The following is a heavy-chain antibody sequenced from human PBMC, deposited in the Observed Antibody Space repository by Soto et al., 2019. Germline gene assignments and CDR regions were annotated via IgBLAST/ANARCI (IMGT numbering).Heavy chain of an antibody. J-gene: IGHJ5*02. CDR2: ISSDGGRT. CDR3: APGGVGSARREKNWFDP. D-gene: IGHD6-6*01. V-gene: IGHV3-74*01. Sequence: EVQLVESGGGLVQPGGSLRLSCAGSRFTISTYWIHWVRQAPGKGLVWVSRISSDGGRTSNADSVKGRVAISRDNAKKPVYLQMRSLSAEDTDVYFCAPGGVGSARREKNWFDPWGQGTLVAVSS. CDR1: RFTISTYW.